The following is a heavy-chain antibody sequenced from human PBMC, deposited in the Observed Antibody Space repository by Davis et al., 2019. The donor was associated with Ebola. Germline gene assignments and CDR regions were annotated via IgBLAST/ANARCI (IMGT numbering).Heavy chain of an antibody. CDR3: ARHLKPVGSNFDAFDI. D-gene: IGHD1-26*01. CDR2: IYTSGST. V-gene: IGHV4-4*07. Sequence: PSETLSLTCTVSGGSISSYYWSWIRQPAGKGLEWIGRIYTSGSTNYNPSLKSRVTMSVDTSKNQFSLKLSSVTAADTAVYYCARHLKPVGSNFDAFDIWGQGTMVTVSS. CDR1: GGSISSYY. J-gene: IGHJ3*02.